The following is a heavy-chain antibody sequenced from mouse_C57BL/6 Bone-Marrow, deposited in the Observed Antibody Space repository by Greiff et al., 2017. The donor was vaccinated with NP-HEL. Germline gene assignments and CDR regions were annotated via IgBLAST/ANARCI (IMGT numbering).Heavy chain of an antibody. CDR2: LYPGSGST. Sequence: QVQLQQSGAELVKPGASVKMSCKASGYTFTSYWITWVKQRPGQGLEWIGDLYPGSGSTDYNEKFKSKATLTVDTSSSTAYMQLSSLTSEHSAVYYCAKKGALHYFDYWGKGTTLTVSS. CDR3: AKKGALHYFDY. J-gene: IGHJ2*01. CDR1: GYTFTSYW. V-gene: IGHV1-55*01.